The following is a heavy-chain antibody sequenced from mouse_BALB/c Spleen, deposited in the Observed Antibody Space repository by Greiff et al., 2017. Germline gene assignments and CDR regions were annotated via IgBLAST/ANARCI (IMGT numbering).Heavy chain of an antibody. CDR3: ARRPSYYGSSYDYAMDY. CDR1: GFTFSSFG. CDR2: ISSGSSTI. J-gene: IGHJ4*01. D-gene: IGHD1-1*01. V-gene: IGHV5-17*02. Sequence: EVKLVESGGGLVQPGGSRKLSCAASGFTFSSFGMHWVRQAPEKGLEWVAYISSGSSTIYYADTVKGRFTISRDNPTNTLFLQMTSLRSEDTAMYYCARRPSYYGSSYDYAMDYWGQGTSVTVSS.